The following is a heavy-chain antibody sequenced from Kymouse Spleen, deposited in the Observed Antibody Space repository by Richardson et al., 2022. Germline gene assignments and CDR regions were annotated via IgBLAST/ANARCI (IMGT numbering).Heavy chain of an antibody. D-gene: IGHD6-19*01. J-gene: IGHJ6*02. Sequence: QVQLVESGGGVVQPGRSLRLSCAASGFTFSSYGMHWVRQAPGKGLEWVAVISYDGSNKYYADSVKGRFTISRDNSKNTLYLQMNSLRAEDTAVYYCAKDWRIAVAHYYGMDVWGQGTTVTVSS. CDR2: ISYDGSNK. V-gene: IGHV3-30*18. CDR3: AKDWRIAVAHYYGMDV. CDR1: GFTFSSYG.